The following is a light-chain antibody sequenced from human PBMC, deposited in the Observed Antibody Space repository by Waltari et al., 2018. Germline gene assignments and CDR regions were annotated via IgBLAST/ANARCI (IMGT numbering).Light chain of an antibody. CDR1: QSLLQRNGNNY. Sequence: IAVTQSPLYLHLGPGEWAAIPCSSSQSLLQRNGNNYLDWYLQKPGQSPQRLIYLGSNRASGVPDRFSGSGSGTDFTLRISRVEAEDVGVYYCMQSLQTLWTFGQGTKVEIK. CDR2: LGS. CDR3: MQSLQTLWT. J-gene: IGKJ1*01. V-gene: IGKV2-28*01.